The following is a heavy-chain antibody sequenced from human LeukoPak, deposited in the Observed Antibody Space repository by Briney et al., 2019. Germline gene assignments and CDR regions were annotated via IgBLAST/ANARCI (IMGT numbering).Heavy chain of an antibody. D-gene: IGHD6-13*01. CDR1: GFTVSSNY. V-gene: IGHV3-53*01. J-gene: IGHJ4*02. CDR3: ARDSTAAGIDY. Sequence: GGSVRLSCAASGFTVSSNYMSWVRRAPGKGLEWVSVISSGGSTYYADSMKGRFTISRDNSKNTLYLQVNSLRAEDTAVYYCARDSTAAGIDYWGQGTLVAVSS. CDR2: ISSGGST.